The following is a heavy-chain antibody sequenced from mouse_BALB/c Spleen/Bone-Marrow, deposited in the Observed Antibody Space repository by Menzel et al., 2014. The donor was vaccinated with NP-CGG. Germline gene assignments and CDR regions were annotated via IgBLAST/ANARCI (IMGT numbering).Heavy chain of an antibody. J-gene: IGHJ4*01. CDR2: IWAGGST. CDR3: ARVTSSAVGAMDY. V-gene: IGHV2-9*02. Sequence: VQVVESGPGLVAPSQRLSIPCTVSGFSLTNYGVHWVRQPPGKGLEWLGVIWAGGSTNYNSALMSRLSISKDNSKSXFFLKMISLQTDDTAMYYCARVTSSAVGAMDYWGQGTSVTVSS. CDR1: GFSLTNYG. D-gene: IGHD3-2*02.